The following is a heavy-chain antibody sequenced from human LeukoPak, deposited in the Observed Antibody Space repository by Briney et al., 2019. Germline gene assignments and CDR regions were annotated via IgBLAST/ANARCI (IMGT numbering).Heavy chain of an antibody. D-gene: IGHD3-16*01. CDR2: VSSSSSYI. CDR3: ARDEALLGFDY. V-gene: IGHV3-21*06. Sequence: GGSLRLSCAASGFTFSNYNMNWVRQAPGKGLEWVSSVSSSSSYIYYADSVKGRFTISRDNAKNSLYLQMNSLRAEDTAVYYCARDEALLGFDYWGQGTLVTVSS. J-gene: IGHJ4*02. CDR1: GFTFSNYN.